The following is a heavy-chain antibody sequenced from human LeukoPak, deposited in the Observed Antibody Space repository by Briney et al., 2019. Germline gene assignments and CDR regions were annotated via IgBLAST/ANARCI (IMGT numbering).Heavy chain of an antibody. CDR3: AKDLGYYDSSGYYRY. CDR1: GFTFSSYA. CDR2: ISGSGGST. Sequence: GGSLRLSCAASGFTFSSYAMSWVRQAPGKGLEWVSAISGSGGSTYYADSVKGRFTISRDNSKNTLYLQMNSLRAEDTAVYYCAKDLGYYDSSGYYRYWGQGTLVTVSS. J-gene: IGHJ4*02. V-gene: IGHV3-23*01. D-gene: IGHD3-22*01.